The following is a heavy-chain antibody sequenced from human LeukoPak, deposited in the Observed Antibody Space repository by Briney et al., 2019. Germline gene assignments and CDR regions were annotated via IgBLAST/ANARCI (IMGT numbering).Heavy chain of an antibody. CDR1: GYTFTGYY. D-gene: IGHD4-23*01. CDR3: AREGYYGGNSGLPDY. J-gene: IGHJ4*02. CDR2: INSNSCCT. Sequence: AAVNVSCKSSGYTFTGYYMHWVRQAPGQGREWMGWINSNSCCTNYAQKFQGRVTMTMDTSISTAYMELSRLRSDDTDVYYCAREGYYGGNSGLPDYWGQGTLVTVSS. V-gene: IGHV1-2*02.